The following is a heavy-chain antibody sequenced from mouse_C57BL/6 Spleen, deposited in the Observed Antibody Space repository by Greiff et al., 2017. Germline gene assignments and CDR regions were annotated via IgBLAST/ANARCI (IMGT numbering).Heavy chain of an antibody. J-gene: IGHJ2*01. CDR3: ARRDYYGYFDY. CDR2: IYPSDSET. CDR1: GYTFTSYW. Sequence: QVQLQQPGAELVRPGSSVKLSCKASGYTFTSYWMDWVKQRPGQGLEWIGNIYPSDSETHYNQKFKDKATLTVDKSYSTAYMQLSSLTSEDSAVYYCARRDYYGYFDYWGQGTTRTVSS. D-gene: IGHD1-1*01. V-gene: IGHV1-61*01.